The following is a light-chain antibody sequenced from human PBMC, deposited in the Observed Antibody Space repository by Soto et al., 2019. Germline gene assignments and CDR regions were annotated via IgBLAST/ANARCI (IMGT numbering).Light chain of an antibody. V-gene: IGKV1-5*03. CDR2: KAS. Sequence: IPMTPSPSTLCASVLYRVTINLRASQSISSWLAWYQQKPGKAPKLLIYKASSLESGVPSRFSGSGSGTEFTLTISSLQPDDFATYYCQQYNSYSWTFGQGTKVDIK. J-gene: IGKJ1*01. CDR3: QQYNSYSWT. CDR1: QSISSW.